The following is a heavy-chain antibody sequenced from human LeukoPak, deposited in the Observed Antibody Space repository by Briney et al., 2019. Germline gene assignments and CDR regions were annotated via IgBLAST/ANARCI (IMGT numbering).Heavy chain of an antibody. CDR2: IYYSGST. CDR3: ARDPGSYYGSGSRPYYYYGMDV. Sequence: PSETLSLTCTVSGGSISSGDYYWSWIRQPPGKGLEWIGYIYYSGSTYYNPSLKSRVTISVDTSKNQFSLELSSVTAADTAVYYCARDPGSYYGSGSRPYYYYGMDVWGKGTTVTVSS. V-gene: IGHV4-30-4*01. CDR1: GGSISSGDYY. J-gene: IGHJ6*04. D-gene: IGHD3-10*01.